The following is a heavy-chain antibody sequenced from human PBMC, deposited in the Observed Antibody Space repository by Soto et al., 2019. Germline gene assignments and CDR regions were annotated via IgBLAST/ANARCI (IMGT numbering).Heavy chain of an antibody. Sequence: GESLQISCQTAGYTFDSNWIGWVRQMPGKGLEWMGIIYPGDSETRYSPSFQGQVTFSVDRSFKTAYLQWRSLQASDTAMYYCARLLDSWGEPNYFDSWGQGTAVTVSS. V-gene: IGHV5-51*01. CDR3: ARLLDSWGEPNYFDS. CDR1: GYTFDSNW. J-gene: IGHJ4*02. D-gene: IGHD3-16*01. CDR2: IYPGDSET.